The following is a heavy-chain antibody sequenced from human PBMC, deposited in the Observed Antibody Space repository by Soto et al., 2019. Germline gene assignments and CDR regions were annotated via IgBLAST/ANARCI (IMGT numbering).Heavy chain of an antibody. D-gene: IGHD2-8*02. V-gene: IGHV4-59*01. CDR1: GGSISNYY. CDR2: IYYTGST. J-gene: IGHJ4*02. CDR3: ARESDMTTGSFGY. Sequence: SETLSLTCTVSGGSISNYYWSWIRQSPGKGLQWIGYIYYTGSTNYNPSLKSRVTISVDTSKNQFSLWLTSVTAADTAVYYCARESDMTTGSFGYWGQGTLVTVSS.